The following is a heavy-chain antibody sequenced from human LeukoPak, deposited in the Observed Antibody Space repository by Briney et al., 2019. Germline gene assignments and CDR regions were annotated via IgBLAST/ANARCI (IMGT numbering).Heavy chain of an antibody. D-gene: IGHD3-3*01. V-gene: IGHV4-34*01. J-gene: IGHJ6*03. CDR2: INHSGST. CDR1: GGSISSYY. CDR3: ARGWSGYFGYYYYYMDV. Sequence: SETLSLTCTVSGGSISSYYWSWIRQPPGKGLEWIGEINHSGSTNYNPSLKSRVTISVDTSKNQFSLKLSSVTAADTAVYYCARGWSGYFGYYYYYMDVWGKGTTVTVSS.